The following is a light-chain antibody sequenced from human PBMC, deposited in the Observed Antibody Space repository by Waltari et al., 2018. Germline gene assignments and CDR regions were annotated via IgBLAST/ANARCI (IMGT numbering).Light chain of an antibody. CDR1: QTLNNNY. Sequence: EIMLTQSPGTLSLSAGERATLSCKASQTLNNNYLAWYQQKPGQSPGLLIFGASKRATGIPDRFSGSGSGTDFTLTISRLETEDFAMYYCQQYGSSPYSFGQGARVEIK. CDR2: GAS. J-gene: IGKJ2*01. V-gene: IGKV3-20*01. CDR3: QQYGSSPYS.